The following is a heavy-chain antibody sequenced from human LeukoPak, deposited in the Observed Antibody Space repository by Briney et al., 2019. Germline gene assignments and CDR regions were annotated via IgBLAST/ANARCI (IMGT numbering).Heavy chain of an antibody. D-gene: IGHD6-6*01. V-gene: IGHV3-21*01. CDR2: ISSSSSYI. CDR3: AREGSSSSLMDY. Sequence: PSETLSLTCAVYGGSFSGYYWSWIRQAPGKGLEWVSSISSSSSYIYYADSVKGRFTISRDNAKNSLYLQMNSLRAEDTAVYYCAREGSSSSLMDYWGQGTLVTVSS. J-gene: IGHJ4*02. CDR1: GGSFSGYY.